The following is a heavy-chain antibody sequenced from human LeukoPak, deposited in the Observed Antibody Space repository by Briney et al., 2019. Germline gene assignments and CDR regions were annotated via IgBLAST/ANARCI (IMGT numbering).Heavy chain of an antibody. CDR1: GLTFSSYG. V-gene: IGHV3-30*02. Sequence: TGGSLRLSCAASGLTFSSYGMHWVRQAPGKGLEWVAFIRYDGSNKYYADSVKGRFTISRDNSKNTLYLQMNSLRAGDTAVYYCAKDRGLIVATGPYGMDVWGQGTTVTVSS. J-gene: IGHJ6*02. CDR2: IRYDGSNK. D-gene: IGHD5-12*01. CDR3: AKDRGLIVATGPYGMDV.